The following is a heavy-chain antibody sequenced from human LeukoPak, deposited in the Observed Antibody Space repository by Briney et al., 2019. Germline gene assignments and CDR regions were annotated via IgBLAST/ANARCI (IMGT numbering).Heavy chain of an antibody. CDR1: GGSISSYY. CDR3: ASLRERSYYARGFDY. D-gene: IGHD1-26*01. J-gene: IGHJ4*02. CDR2: ICTSGSA. V-gene: IGHV4-4*07. Sequence: PSETLSLTCTVSGGSISSYYWSWIRQPAGKGLEWIGRICTSGSANYNPSLKSRVTVSVGTSKNQFSLKLSSVTAADTAVYYCASLRERSYYARGFDYWGQGTLVTVSS.